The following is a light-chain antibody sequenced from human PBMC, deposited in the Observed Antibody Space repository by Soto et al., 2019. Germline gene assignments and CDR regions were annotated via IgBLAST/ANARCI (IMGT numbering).Light chain of an antibody. J-gene: IGLJ3*02. CDR3: AAWDDSLKGPV. CDR1: SSNIGNNA. CDR2: YDD. Sequence: QSVLTQPPSVSEAPRQRVTISCSGSSSNIGNNAVNWYQQLPGKAPKLLNYYDDLLPSGVSDRFSGSKSGTSASLAISGLQSEDEDDYYCAAWDDSLKGPVFGGGTKLTVL. V-gene: IGLV1-36*01.